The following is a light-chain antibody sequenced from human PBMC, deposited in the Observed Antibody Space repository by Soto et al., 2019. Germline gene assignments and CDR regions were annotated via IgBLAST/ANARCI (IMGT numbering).Light chain of an antibody. Sequence: QSVLTQPASVSGSPGQSITISCTGTSSDVGGYNYVSWYQQHPGKAPKLMIYDLSKRPSGVPNRFSASKSGNTASLTVSGLQAEDEADYYCSSYAGSNNYVFGTGTKVTVL. CDR3: SSYAGSNNYV. J-gene: IGLJ1*01. CDR2: DLS. V-gene: IGLV2-8*01. CDR1: SSDVGGYNY.